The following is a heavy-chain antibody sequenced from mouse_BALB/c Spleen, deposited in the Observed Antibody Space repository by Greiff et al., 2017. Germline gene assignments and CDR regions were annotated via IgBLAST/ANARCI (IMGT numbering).Heavy chain of an antibody. CDR2: ISSGGST. CDR1: GFTFSSYA. D-gene: IGHD1-1*01. J-gene: IGHJ2*01. CDR3: ARGLLLRYFDY. V-gene: IGHV5-6-5*01. Sequence: EVMLVESGGGLVKPGGSLKLSCAASGFTFSSYAMSWVRQTPEKRLEWVASISSGGSTYYPDSVKGRFTISRDNARNILYLQMSSLRSEDTAMYYCARGLLLRYFDYWGQGTTLTVSS.